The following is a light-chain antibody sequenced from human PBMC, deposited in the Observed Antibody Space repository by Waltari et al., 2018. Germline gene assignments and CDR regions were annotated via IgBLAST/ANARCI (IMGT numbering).Light chain of an antibody. Sequence: QSALTQPASVFGSPGQPITISCTGTSSDIGAYNFVSWYQQHPGQAPKLIIYYVSLRPSGSSSRFSGSKSGNTASLTISGLQAEDEADYHCSSYTSSTTLIFGGGTKLTVL. CDR2: YVS. CDR1: SSDIGAYNF. V-gene: IGLV2-14*03. CDR3: SSYTSSTTLI. J-gene: IGLJ2*01.